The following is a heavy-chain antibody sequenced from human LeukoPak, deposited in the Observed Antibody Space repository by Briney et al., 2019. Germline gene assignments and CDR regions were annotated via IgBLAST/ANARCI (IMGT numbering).Heavy chain of an antibody. V-gene: IGHV3-48*03. CDR1: GFTFSSYE. CDR3: AKSYDSSGYSYYYYYYMDV. D-gene: IGHD3-22*01. CDR2: ISSGSTI. J-gene: IGHJ6*03. Sequence: PGGSLRLSCAASGFTFSSYEMNWVRQAPGKGLEWVSYISSGSTIYYADSVKGRFTISRDNSKNTLYPQMNSLRAEDTAVYYCAKSYDSSGYSYYYYYYMDVWGKGTTVTVSS.